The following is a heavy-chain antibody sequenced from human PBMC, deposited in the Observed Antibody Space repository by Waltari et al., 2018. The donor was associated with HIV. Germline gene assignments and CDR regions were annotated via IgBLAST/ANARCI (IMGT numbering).Heavy chain of an antibody. D-gene: IGHD2-2*01. J-gene: IGHJ4*02. CDR2: SNRSGST. Sequence: QVQLQQCGAGLFKHSETPSPTCAVYGASFTAYYWNCIRQSQGKGLECSGESNRSGSTNYYAALNSRVTISVDASKSQFSLKLTSVTAADMALDYGARGSQPGLFDYWGQGTLVTVSS. CDR3: ARGSQPGLFDY. V-gene: IGHV4-34*01. CDR1: GASFTAYY.